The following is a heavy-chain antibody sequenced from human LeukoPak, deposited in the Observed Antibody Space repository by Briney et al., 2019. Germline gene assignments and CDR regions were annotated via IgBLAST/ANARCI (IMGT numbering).Heavy chain of an antibody. V-gene: IGHV3-30*02. J-gene: IGHJ4*02. CDR1: GFTFSSYA. D-gene: IGHD2-2*01. Sequence: PGGSLRLSCAASGFTFSSYAMSWVRQAPGKGLEWVAFIRYDGSDKYYADSVKGRFTISRDNSKNTLFLQMNSLRDEDTAVYYCAKDKAPFLQSTSCPFDYWGPGMLVIVSS. CDR2: IRYDGSDK. CDR3: AKDKAPFLQSTSCPFDY.